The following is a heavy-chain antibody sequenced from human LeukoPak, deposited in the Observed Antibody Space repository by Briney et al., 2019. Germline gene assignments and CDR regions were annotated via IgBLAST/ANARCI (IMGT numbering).Heavy chain of an antibody. J-gene: IGHJ5*02. CDR2: INHSGST. D-gene: IGHD6-19*01. Sequence: SETLSLTRAVYGGSFSGYYWSWIRPPPGKGREGIGEINHSGSTNYNPSLKSRVTISVDTSKNQFSLKLSSVTAADTAVYYCARGKRPVGSRVNWFDPWGQGTLVTVSS. CDR3: ARGKRPVGSRVNWFDP. CDR1: GGSFSGYY. V-gene: IGHV4-34*01.